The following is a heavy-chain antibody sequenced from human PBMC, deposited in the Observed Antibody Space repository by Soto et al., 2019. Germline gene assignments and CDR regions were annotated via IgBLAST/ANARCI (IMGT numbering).Heavy chain of an antibody. D-gene: IGHD6-13*01. Sequence: SETLSLTCTVSGGSVSSGSYYWSWIRQPPGKGLEWIGYIYYSGSTNYNPSLKSRVTISVDTSKNQFSLKLSSVTAADTAVYYCAGGTPTAAGPYIDFWGHGTLVTVS. CDR3: AGGTPTAAGPYIDF. V-gene: IGHV4-61*01. CDR1: GGSVSSGSYY. J-gene: IGHJ4*01. CDR2: IYYSGST.